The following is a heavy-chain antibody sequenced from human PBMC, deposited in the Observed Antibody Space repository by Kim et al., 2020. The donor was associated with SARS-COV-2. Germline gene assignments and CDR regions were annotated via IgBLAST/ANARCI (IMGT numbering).Heavy chain of an antibody. CDR2: FDPEDGET. CDR1: GYTLTELS. J-gene: IGHJ4*02. V-gene: IGHV1-24*01. CDR3: ATAAYYYGSGSYYRMKKGLNYFDY. D-gene: IGHD3-10*01. Sequence: ASVKVSCKVSGYTLTELSMHWVRQAPGKGLEWMGGFDPEDGETIYAQKFQGRVTMTEDTSTDTAYMELSSLRSEDTAVYYCATAAYYYGSGSYYRMKKGLNYFDYWGQGTLVTVSS.